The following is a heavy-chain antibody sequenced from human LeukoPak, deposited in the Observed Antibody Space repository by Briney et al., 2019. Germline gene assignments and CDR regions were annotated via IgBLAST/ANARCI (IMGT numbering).Heavy chain of an antibody. J-gene: IGHJ4*02. D-gene: IGHD1-14*01. V-gene: IGHV3-9*01. CDR3: AKSGLNRFDY. Sequence: GGSLRLSCAASGFTFDDYAMHWVRHAPGKGLEWVSGISWNSGSIDYADSVKGRFTISRDNAKNSLYLQMNSLRAEDTAVYYCAKSGLNRFDYWGQGTLVTVSS. CDR2: ISWNSGSI. CDR1: GFTFDDYA.